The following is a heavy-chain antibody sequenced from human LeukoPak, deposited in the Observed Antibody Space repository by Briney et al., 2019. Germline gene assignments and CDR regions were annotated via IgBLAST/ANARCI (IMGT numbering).Heavy chain of an antibody. CDR2: INHSGST. CDR3: ARLANLRNFDY. CDR1: GGSFSGYY. V-gene: IGHV4-34*01. Sequence: SETLSLTCAVYGGSFSGYYWSWLRQPPGKGLEWIGEINHSGSTNYNPSLKSRVTISVDTSKNQFSLKLSSVTAADTAVYYCARLANLRNFDYWGQGTLVTVSS. J-gene: IGHJ4*02.